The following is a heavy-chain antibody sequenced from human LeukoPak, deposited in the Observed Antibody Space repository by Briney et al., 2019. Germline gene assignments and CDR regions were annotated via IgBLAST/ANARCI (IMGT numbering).Heavy chain of an antibody. J-gene: IGHJ4*02. V-gene: IGHV1-18*01. D-gene: IGHD3-10*01. CDR2: ISAYNGNT. Sequence: ASVKVSCKASGYTFTSYGISWVRQAPGQGLEWMGWISAYNGNTNYAQKLQGRVTMTTDTSTSTAYMELRSLRSEDTAVYYCARGSLVRGVIQCPNYWGQGTLVTVSS. CDR1: GYTFTSYG. CDR3: ARGSLVRGVIQCPNY.